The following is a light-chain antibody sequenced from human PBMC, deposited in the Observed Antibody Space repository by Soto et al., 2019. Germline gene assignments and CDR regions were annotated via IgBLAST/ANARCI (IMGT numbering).Light chain of an antibody. CDR1: HSVSSD. V-gene: IGKV3-11*01. Sequence: EIVMTQSPATLSVSPGERATLSCRASHSVSSDLAWYQQKPGQAPRLLIYGASTRAIGIPARFSGSGSGTDFTLTISSLEPEDFAIYYCQQRSNWITFGQGTRLEIK. J-gene: IGKJ5*01. CDR2: GAS. CDR3: QQRSNWIT.